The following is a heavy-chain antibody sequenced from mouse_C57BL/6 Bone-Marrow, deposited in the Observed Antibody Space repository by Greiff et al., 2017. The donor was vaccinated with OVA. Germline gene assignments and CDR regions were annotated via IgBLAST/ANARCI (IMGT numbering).Heavy chain of an antibody. Sequence: VQLQQSGAELVRPGASVTLSCKASGYTFTDYEMHWVKQTPVHGLEWIGAIDPETGGTAYNQKFKGKAILTADKSSSTAYMELRSLTSEDSAVXYCNNYDSYFDDWGQGTTLTVSS. CDR2: IDPETGGT. J-gene: IGHJ2*01. CDR1: GYTFTDYE. D-gene: IGHD2-4*01. CDR3: NNYDSYFDD. V-gene: IGHV1-15*01.